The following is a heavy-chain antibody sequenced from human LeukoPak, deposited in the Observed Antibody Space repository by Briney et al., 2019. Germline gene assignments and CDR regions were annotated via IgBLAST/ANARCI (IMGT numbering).Heavy chain of an antibody. CDR1: GGSFSGYY. CDR3: ARRRWSGSSWYHP. CDR2: INHSGST. J-gene: IGHJ5*02. Sequence: SETLSLTCAVYGGSFSGYYWSWIRQPPGKGLEWIGEINHSGSTNYDPSLKSRVTISVDTSKNQFSLKLSSVTAADTAVYYCARRRWSGSSWYHPWGQGTLVTVSS. V-gene: IGHV4-34*01. D-gene: IGHD6-13*01.